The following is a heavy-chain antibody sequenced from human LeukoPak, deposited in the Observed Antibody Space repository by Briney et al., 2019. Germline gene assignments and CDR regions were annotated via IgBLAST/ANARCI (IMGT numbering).Heavy chain of an antibody. V-gene: IGHV4-61*02. D-gene: IGHD6-13*01. Sequence: PSETLSLTCTVSGGSISSGSYYWSWIRQPAGKGLEWIGRIYTSGSTNYNPSLTSRVTISVDTSKNKFSLKLSYVTAADTAVYYCAREAAARPTPFDYWGQGTLVTVSS. CDR1: GGSISSGSYY. J-gene: IGHJ4*02. CDR2: IYTSGST. CDR3: AREAAARPTPFDY.